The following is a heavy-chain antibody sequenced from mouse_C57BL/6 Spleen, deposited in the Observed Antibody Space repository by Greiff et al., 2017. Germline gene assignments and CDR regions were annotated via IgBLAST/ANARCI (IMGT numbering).Heavy chain of an antibody. CDR1: GFTFSSYA. Sequence: VHLVESGGGLVKPGGSLKLSCAASGFTFSSYAMSWVRQTPEKRLEWVATISDGGSYTYYPDNVKGRFTISRDNAKNNLYLQMSHLKSEDTAMYYCARGTTVVAKDFDYWGQGTTLTVSS. D-gene: IGHD1-1*01. J-gene: IGHJ2*01. CDR2: ISDGGSYT. CDR3: ARGTTVVAKDFDY. V-gene: IGHV5-4*01.